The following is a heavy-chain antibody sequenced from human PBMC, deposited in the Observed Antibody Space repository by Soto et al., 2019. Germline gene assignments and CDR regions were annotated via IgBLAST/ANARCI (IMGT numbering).Heavy chain of an antibody. V-gene: IGHV3-30-3*01. D-gene: IGHD6-19*01. J-gene: IGHJ2*01. CDR1: GFTFSSYV. CDR3: ARDSGHPGGWVDWYFDL. Sequence: QVQLVESGGGVVQPGRSLRLSCAASGFTFSSYVMHWVRQAPGKGLEWVAVISYDGSNKYYADSVKGRFTISRDNSKNTLYLQMNSLRAEDTAVYYCARDSGHPGGWVDWYFDLWGRGTLVTVSS. CDR2: ISYDGSNK.